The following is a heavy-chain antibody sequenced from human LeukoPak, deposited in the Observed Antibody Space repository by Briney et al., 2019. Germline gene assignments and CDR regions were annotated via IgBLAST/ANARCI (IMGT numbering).Heavy chain of an antibody. Sequence: GGSLRLSCAASEFTYGMNWVRQAPGKGLECVSAISSSGSNTYYADSVKGRSTIFRDNAKNTLYLQMNSLRAEDTAVSYCVRDLGGRSGHWGQGTLVTVSS. CDR1: EFTYG. D-gene: IGHD1-26*01. CDR3: VRDLGGRSGH. J-gene: IGHJ4*02. V-gene: IGHV3-21*01. CDR2: ISSSGSNT.